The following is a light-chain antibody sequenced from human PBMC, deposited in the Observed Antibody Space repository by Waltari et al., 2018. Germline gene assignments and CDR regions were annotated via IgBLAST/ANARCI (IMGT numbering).Light chain of an antibody. CDR1: GIGGRS. CDR2: YDS. CDR3: QLWESGSDRVV. J-gene: IGLJ2*01. Sequence: SYVLTQPPSVSVAPGKAARITCGGNGIGGRSGHGYQQKPGQAPVLVIYYDSDRPSGIPERISGSKSGNTATLTISRVEAGDEAAYYCQLWESGSDRVVFGGGTKLTVL. V-gene: IGLV3-21*01.